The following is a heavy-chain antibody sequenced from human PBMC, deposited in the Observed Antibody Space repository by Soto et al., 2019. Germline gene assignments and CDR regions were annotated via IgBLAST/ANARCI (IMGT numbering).Heavy chain of an antibody. J-gene: IGHJ4*02. CDR1: GFTFSTYA. D-gene: IGHD3-22*01. CDR3: ARDHLHYYDSSGVPFHY. CDR2: VSASGGRT. Sequence: GGSLRLSCAASGFTFSTYAMSWVRQAPGKGLEWVSAVSASGGRTYYADSVKGRFTISRDNSKNTLYLQMNSLRAEDTAVYYCARDHLHYYDSSGVPFHYWGQGTLVTVSS. V-gene: IGHV3-23*01.